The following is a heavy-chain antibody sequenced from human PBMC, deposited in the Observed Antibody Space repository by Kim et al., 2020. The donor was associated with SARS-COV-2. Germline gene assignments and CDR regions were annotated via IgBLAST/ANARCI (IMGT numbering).Heavy chain of an antibody. V-gene: IGHV1-24*01. CDR1: GYTLTELS. Sequence: ASVKVSCKVSGYTLTELSMHWVRQAPGKGLEWMGGFDPEDGETIYAQKFQGRVTMTEDTSTDTAYMELSSLRSEDTAVYYCAALDYDILTGYYQFDPWGQGTLVTVSS. J-gene: IGHJ5*02. CDR3: AALDYDILTGYYQFDP. D-gene: IGHD3-9*01. CDR2: FDPEDGET.